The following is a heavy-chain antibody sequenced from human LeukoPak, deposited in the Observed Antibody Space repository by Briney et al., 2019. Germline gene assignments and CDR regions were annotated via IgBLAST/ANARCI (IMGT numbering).Heavy chain of an antibody. CDR2: IYYSGST. Sequence: ASETQSLTCTVSGGSISSSSYYWGWIRQPPGKGLEWIGSIYYSGSTYYNPSLKSRVTISVDTSKNQFSLKLSSVTAADTAVYYCARPRYSYAIIWFDPWGQGTLVTVSS. CDR1: GGSISSSSYY. V-gene: IGHV4-39*01. J-gene: IGHJ5*02. D-gene: IGHD5-18*01. CDR3: ARPRYSYAIIWFDP.